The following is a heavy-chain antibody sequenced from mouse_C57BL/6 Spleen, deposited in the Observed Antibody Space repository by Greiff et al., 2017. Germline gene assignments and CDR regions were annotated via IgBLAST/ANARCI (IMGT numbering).Heavy chain of an antibody. J-gene: IGHJ3*01. V-gene: IGHV5-12*01. D-gene: IGHD1-1*01. CDR3: ARPKFITAEGGFAY. CDR2: ISNGGGST. CDR1: GFTFSDYY. Sequence: EVQVVESGGGLVQPGGSLKLSCAASGFTFSDYYMYWVRQTPEKRLEWVAYISNGGGSTYYPDTVQGRFTISRDNAKNTLYLQMSRLKSEDTAMYYCARPKFITAEGGFAYWGQGTLVTVSA.